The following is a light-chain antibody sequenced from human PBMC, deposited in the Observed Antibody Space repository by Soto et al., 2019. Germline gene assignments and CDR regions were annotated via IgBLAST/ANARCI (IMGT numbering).Light chain of an antibody. CDR1: QSIGIW. V-gene: IGKV1-5*03. CDR3: QQYNSYRT. J-gene: IGKJ1*01. CDR2: MSS. Sequence: DIQMTQSPSTLSASIGDRVTITCRASQSIGIWLAWYQQRPGKAPELLIYMSSNLKNGLPSRFSGRASGTEFTLTISGLQPDAFATYYFQQYNSYRTFGQGTKVDIK.